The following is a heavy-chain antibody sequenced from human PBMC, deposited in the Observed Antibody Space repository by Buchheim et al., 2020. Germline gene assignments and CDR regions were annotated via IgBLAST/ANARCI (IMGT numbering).Heavy chain of an antibody. J-gene: IGHJ6*02. V-gene: IGHV3-30*18. CDR1: GFTFSSYG. D-gene: IGHD6-13*01. CDR2: ISYDGSNK. Sequence: QVQLVESGGGVVQPGRSLRLSCAASGFTFSSYGMHWVRQAPGKGLEWVAVISYDGSNKYYADSVKGRFTISRDNSKNTLYLQMNSLRAEDTAVYYCAKDQEGSSWFKMYYYYYYGMDVWGQGTT. CDR3: AKDQEGSSWFKMYYYYYYGMDV.